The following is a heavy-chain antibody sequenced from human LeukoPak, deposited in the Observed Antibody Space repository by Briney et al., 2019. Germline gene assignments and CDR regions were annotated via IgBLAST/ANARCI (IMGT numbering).Heavy chain of an antibody. CDR1: GGSISSYY. Sequence: PSETLSLTRTVSGGSISSYYGSWIRQPPGKGLEWIGYIYYSGSTNYNPSLKSRVTISVDTSKNQFSLKLSSVTAADTAVYYCARQINLAFDIWGQGTMVTVSS. CDR3: ARQINLAFDI. V-gene: IGHV4-59*01. CDR2: IYYSGST. J-gene: IGHJ3*02. D-gene: IGHD3-16*01.